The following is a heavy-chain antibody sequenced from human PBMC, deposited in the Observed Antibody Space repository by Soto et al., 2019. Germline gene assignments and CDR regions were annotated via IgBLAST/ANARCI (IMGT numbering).Heavy chain of an antibody. Sequence: QVQLVQSGAEVKKPGASVKVSCKTSGYSFTGYYIHWVRQAPGQGLEWMGWIKPLSGETNYAQKFQGRVSMTRNTSMSTAYMELTSLRFDDTAVYYCARKTLTAHFGDWGQGTLVTVSS. D-gene: IGHD3-3*01. CDR2: IKPLSGET. CDR3: ARKTLTAHFGD. CDR1: GYSFTGYY. J-gene: IGHJ1*01. V-gene: IGHV1-2*02.